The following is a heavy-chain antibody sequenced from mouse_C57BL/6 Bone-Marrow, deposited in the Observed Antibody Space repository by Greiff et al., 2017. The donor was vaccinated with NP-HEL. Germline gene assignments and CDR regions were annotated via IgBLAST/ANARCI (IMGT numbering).Heavy chain of an antibody. CDR3: ASYYYGSSHWYFDV. J-gene: IGHJ1*03. CDR1: GFTFSSYA. CDR2: ISDGGSYT. D-gene: IGHD1-1*01. Sequence: VQLKESGGGLVKPGGSLKLSCAASGFTFSSYAMSWVRQTPEKRLEWVATISDGGSYTYYPDNVKGRFTISRDNAKNNLYLQMSHLKSEDTAMYYCASYYYGSSHWYFDVWGTGTTVTVSS. V-gene: IGHV5-4*01.